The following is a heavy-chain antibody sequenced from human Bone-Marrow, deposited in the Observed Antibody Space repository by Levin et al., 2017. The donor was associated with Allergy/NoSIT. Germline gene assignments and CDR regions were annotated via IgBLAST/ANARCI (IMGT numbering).Heavy chain of an antibody. V-gene: IGHV3-30*18. CDR2: MSFDESRE. CDR3: AKDGRVALAGTPYFSH. J-gene: IGHJ4*02. Sequence: GGSLRLSCVASRFTFDDYGMHWVRQAPGEGLEWVALMSFDESREYYADSVKGRFTISRDNSRNTLYLQMTSLRAEDTAVYYCAKDGRVALAGTPYFSHWGQGTLVTVSS. CDR1: RFTFDDYG. D-gene: IGHD6-19*01.